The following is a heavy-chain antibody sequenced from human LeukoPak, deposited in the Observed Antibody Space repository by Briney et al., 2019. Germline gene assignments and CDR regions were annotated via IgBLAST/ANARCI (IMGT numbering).Heavy chain of an antibody. CDR3: TRDCYYGSGSYPE. V-gene: IGHV3-49*03. J-gene: IGHJ4*02. D-gene: IGHD3-10*01. CDR2: IRSRPYGGTT. Sequence: GGSLRLSCSGSGLTFDDYSVSWFRQAPGKGLEWVGFIRSRPYGGTTEYAASVKGRFIISRDDSKSIAHLQINSLKTEDTAVYYCTRDCYYGSGSYPEWGQGTLDTVSS. CDR1: GLTFDDYS.